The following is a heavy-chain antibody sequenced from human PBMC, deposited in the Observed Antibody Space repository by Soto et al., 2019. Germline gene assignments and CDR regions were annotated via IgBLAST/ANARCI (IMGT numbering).Heavy chain of an antibody. Sequence: GGSLRLSCAASGFTFDEYAMHWVRQAPGKGLEWVAGFSWNSDSIGYADSVKGRFTISRDNAKNSLYLQMNSLRAEDTALYYCAKDPKPLYYDSAFDIWGQGTMVTVSS. D-gene: IGHD3-22*01. CDR1: GFTFDEYA. CDR3: AKDPKPLYYDSAFDI. CDR2: FSWNSDSI. V-gene: IGHV3-9*01. J-gene: IGHJ3*02.